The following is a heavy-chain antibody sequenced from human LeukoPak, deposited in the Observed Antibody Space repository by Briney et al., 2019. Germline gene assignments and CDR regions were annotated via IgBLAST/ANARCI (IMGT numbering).Heavy chain of an antibody. CDR3: AKTVGSPYYFDY. CDR2: ISGSGGST. J-gene: IGHJ4*02. V-gene: IGHV3-23*01. Sequence: GGSLRLSCAASGFSFSSYAMSWVRQAPGKGLEWVSAISGSGGSTYYADSVKGRFTISRDNSKNTLYLQMNSLRAEDTAVYYCAKTVGSPYYFDYWGQGTLVTVSS. CDR1: GFSFSSYA. D-gene: IGHD3-10*01.